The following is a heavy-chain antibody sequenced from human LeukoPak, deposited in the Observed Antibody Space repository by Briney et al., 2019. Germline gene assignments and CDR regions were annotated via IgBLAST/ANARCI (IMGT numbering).Heavy chain of an antibody. CDR3: ARLYNWNDGYFDY. D-gene: IGHD1-1*01. J-gene: IGHJ4*02. CDR1: GGSISSYY. CDR2: IYTSGST. Sequence: PSETLSLTCTVSGGSISSYYCSWTRQPAGKGLEWIGRIYTSGSTNYNPSLKSRVTISVDKSKNQSSLKLSSVTAADTAVYYCARLYNWNDGYFDYWGQGTLVTVSS. V-gene: IGHV4-4*07.